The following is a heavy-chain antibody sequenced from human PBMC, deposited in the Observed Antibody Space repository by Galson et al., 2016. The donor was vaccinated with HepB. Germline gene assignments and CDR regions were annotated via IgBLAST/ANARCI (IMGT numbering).Heavy chain of an antibody. CDR2: INESGRR. Sequence: SETLSLTCAVYGGSFGGYYWSWIRQSPGTGLEWIGEINESGRRNHNPSLKSRASISVDTSKNQLSLKLSSVTAADTAVYYCARGPYYHNNSGYPFDYWGQGTLVTVTS. J-gene: IGHJ4*02. V-gene: IGHV4-34*04. CDR1: GGSFGGYY. CDR3: ARGPYYHNNSGYPFDY. D-gene: IGHD3-22*01.